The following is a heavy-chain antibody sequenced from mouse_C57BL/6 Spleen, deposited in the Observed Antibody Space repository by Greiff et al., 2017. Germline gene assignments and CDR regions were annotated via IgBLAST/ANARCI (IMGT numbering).Heavy chain of an antibody. D-gene: IGHD2-2*01. CDR1: GYTFTSYW. Sequence: QVQLQQPGAELVRPGSSVKLSCKASGYTFTSYWMDWVKQRPGQGLEWIGNIYPSDSETHYNQKFKDKATLTVDKSSSTAYMQLSSLTSEDSAVYYCARCKDGYVYYFDYWGQGTTLTVSS. CDR2: IYPSDSET. J-gene: IGHJ2*01. V-gene: IGHV1-61*01. CDR3: ARCKDGYVYYFDY.